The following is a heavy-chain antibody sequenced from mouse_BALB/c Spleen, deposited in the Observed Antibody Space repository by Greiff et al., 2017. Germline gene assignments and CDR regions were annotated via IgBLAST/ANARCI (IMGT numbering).Heavy chain of an antibody. V-gene: IGHV1-80*01. D-gene: IGHD1-1*01. CDR3: ARGAATVPWFAY. Sequence: VQLQQSGAELVRPGSSVKISCKASGYAFSSYWMNWVKQRPGQGLEWIGQIYPGDGDTNYNGKFKGKATLTADKSSSTAYMQLSSLTSEDSAVYFCARGAATVPWFAYWGQGTLVTVSA. J-gene: IGHJ3*01. CDR1: GYAFSSYW. CDR2: IYPGDGDT.